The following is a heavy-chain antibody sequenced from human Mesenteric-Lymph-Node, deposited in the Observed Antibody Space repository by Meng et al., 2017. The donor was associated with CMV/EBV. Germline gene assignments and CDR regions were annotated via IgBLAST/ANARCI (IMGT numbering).Heavy chain of an antibody. CDR3: TRNGYYSLEY. J-gene: IGHJ4*02. D-gene: IGHD3-22*01. Sequence: SLTCAVSGGSFPGSSWWSRVRQAPEKGLEWLGEISDSGATAYNPSLNSRVAISVDGSKNEFLLKLTSVTAADTAMYYCTRNGYYSLEYWSQGTLVTVSS. V-gene: IGHV4-4*02. CDR2: ISDSGAT. CDR1: GGSFPGSSW.